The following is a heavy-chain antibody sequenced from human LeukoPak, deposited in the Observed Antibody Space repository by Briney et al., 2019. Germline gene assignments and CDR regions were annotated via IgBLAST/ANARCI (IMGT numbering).Heavy chain of an antibody. J-gene: IGHJ5*02. V-gene: IGHV3-20*04. CDR1: GFSFGDFG. CDR2: IGWNSGNR. Sequence: GGSLRLSCAASGFSFGDFGMYWVRQAPGKGLEWVSGIGWNSGNRGYADSVKGRFTISRDNAKNSLYLQMNSLRAEDTAVYYCARGRQQLVLFGFDPWGQGTLVTVSS. CDR3: ARGRQQLVLFGFDP. D-gene: IGHD6-13*01.